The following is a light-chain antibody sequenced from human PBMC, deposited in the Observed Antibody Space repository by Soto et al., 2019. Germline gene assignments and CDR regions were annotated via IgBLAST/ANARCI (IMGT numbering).Light chain of an antibody. J-gene: IGLJ3*02. CDR3: ETWDSDTRV. V-gene: IGLV4-60*02. CDR2: VERSGTY. Sequence: QLVLTQSSSASASLGSSVKLTCTLSSVHSTYSIAWHQQQPGQAPRYLMKVERSGTYSKGSGVPDRFSGSSSGADRYLTISSLQFEDETDYYCETWDSDTRVFGGGTQLTVL. CDR1: SVHSTYS.